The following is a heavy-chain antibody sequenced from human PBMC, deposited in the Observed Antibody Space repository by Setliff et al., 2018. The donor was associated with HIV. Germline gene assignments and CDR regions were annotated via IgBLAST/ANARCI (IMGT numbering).Heavy chain of an antibody. V-gene: IGHV3-74*01. Sequence: GWSLRLSCAASGFRFEDYAMNWVRQRPGKGLEWVSRINTDGNSKTYADSVKDRFTISRDNTKNTLFLQMNSLRVEDTGVYYCHSGYDSEEQSYFDYWGQGTLVTVSS. J-gene: IGHJ4*02. CDR3: HSGYDSEEQSYFDY. CDR1: GFRFEDYA. D-gene: IGHD5-12*01. CDR2: INTDGNSK.